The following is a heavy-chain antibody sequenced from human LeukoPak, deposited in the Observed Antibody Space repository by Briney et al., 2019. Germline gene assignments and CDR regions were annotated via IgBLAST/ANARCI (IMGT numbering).Heavy chain of an antibody. J-gene: IGHJ3*01. D-gene: IGHD3-16*01. V-gene: IGHV2-5*02. CDR2: IYWDNDK. CDR1: GFSLITSGVG. CDR3: AHIMITFGGVLRDDAFDV. Sequence: ESGPTLVNPTQTLTLTCSFSGFSLITSGVGVGWIRQSPGKALEWVAIIYWDNDKRYSPYLNSRLSITKDTSNNLVVLTMTNVDPVDTGTYFCAHIMITFGGVLRDDAFDVWGPGTVVTVSP.